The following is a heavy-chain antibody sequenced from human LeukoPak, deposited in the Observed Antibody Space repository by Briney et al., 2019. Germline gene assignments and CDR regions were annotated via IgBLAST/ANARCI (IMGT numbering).Heavy chain of an antibody. V-gene: IGHV3-23*01. D-gene: IGHD3-10*01. CDR3: AKVDGSGAHAPHYFDY. CDR2: ISGSGGST. Sequence: GGSLRLSCAASGFTFSSYAMSWVRQAPGKGLEWVSAISGSGGSTYYADSVKGRFTISRDNSKNTLYLQMNSLRAEDTAVYYCAKVDGSGAHAPHYFDYWGQGTPVTVSS. CDR1: GFTFSSYA. J-gene: IGHJ4*02.